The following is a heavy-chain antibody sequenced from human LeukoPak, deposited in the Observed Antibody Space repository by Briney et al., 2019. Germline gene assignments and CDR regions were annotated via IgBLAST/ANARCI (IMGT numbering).Heavy chain of an antibody. CDR2: ISVHNGNT. CDR3: ARASRFCGGSTCHDY. CDR1: GYTFSNYG. J-gene: IGHJ4*02. Sequence: ASVKVSCKASGYTFSNYGIAWVRQAPGQGLEWMGWISVHNGNTNYAQMLQGRVTMTTDTSTSTAYMELRSLRYDDTALYYCARASRFCGGSTCHDYWGQGTLVTVSS. V-gene: IGHV1-18*01. D-gene: IGHD2-15*01.